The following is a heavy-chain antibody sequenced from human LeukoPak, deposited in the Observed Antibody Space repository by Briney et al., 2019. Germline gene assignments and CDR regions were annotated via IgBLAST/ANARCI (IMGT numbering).Heavy chain of an antibody. CDR2: ISGSAATT. J-gene: IGHJ3*02. CDR3: ARGGTGTASSRAFDI. CDR1: EFTFSIYA. D-gene: IGHD1-7*01. V-gene: IGHV3-23*01. Sequence: GGSLRLSCAASEFTFSIYAMSWVRQAPGKGLEWVSSISGSAATTYYADSVKGRFTISRDNSKNTLYLQINTLTADDTAVYYCARGGTGTASSRAFDIWGQGTMATVSS.